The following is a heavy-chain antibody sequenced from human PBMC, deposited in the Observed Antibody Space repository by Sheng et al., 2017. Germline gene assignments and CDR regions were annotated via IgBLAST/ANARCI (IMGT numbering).Heavy chain of an antibody. D-gene: IGHD6-6*01. CDR3: AGTPGRFEYSSSDAYFGY. CDR1: GFTFSSYS. J-gene: IGHJ4*02. V-gene: IGHV3-48*01. Sequence: EVQLVESGGGLVQPGGSLRLSCAASGFTFSSYSMNWVRQAPGKGLEWVSYISSSSSTIYYADSVKGRFTISRDNAKNSLYLQMNSLRAEDTAVYYCAGTPGRFEYSSSDAYFGYWGQGTLVTVSS. CDR2: ISSSSSTI.